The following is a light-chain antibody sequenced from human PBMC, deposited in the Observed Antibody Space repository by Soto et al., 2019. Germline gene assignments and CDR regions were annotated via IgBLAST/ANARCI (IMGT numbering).Light chain of an antibody. CDR3: QQSTPRPPYT. Sequence: EIVLTQSPATLSVSPGERVTLSCRASQSVSIKLAWYQQKPGQAPRLLISDTSTRATGIPARFSGSGFATDFPLTISSLKSEDFAVYFWQQSTPRPPYTVGQGTKREIK. J-gene: IGKJ2*01. CDR1: QSVSIK. V-gene: IGKV3-15*01. CDR2: DTS.